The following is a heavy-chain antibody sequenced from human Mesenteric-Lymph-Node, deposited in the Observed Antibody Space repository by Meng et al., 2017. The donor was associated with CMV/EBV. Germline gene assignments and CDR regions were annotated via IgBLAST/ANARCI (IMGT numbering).Heavy chain of an antibody. D-gene: IGHD2-2*01. V-gene: IGHV3-9*01. Sequence: SLKIPRAASGFTLDDYAMHWVRQAPGKGLEWVSGISWNSGSIGYADSVKGRFTISRDNAKNSLYLQMNSLRAEDTALYYCAKEHCSSTSCHGLYGMDVWGQGTTVTVSS. CDR1: GFTLDDYA. J-gene: IGHJ6*02. CDR3: AKEHCSSTSCHGLYGMDV. CDR2: ISWNSGSI.